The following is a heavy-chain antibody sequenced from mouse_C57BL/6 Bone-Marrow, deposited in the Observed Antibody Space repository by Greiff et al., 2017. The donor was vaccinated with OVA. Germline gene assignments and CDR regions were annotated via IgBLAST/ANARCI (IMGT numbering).Heavy chain of an antibody. J-gene: IGHJ1*03. Sequence: EVKLQESGGGLVQPGGSMKLSCAASGFTFSDAWMDWVRQSPEKGLEWVAEIRNKANNHATYYAESVKGRFTISRDDSKSSVYLQMNRLRAEDTGIDYCTREGYYWYFDVWGTGTTVTVSS. V-gene: IGHV6-6*01. CDR3: TREGYYWYFDV. CDR2: IRNKANNHAT. D-gene: IGHD2-2*01. CDR1: GFTFSDAW.